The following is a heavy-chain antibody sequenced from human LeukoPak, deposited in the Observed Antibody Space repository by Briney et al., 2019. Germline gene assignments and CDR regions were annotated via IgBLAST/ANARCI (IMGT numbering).Heavy chain of an antibody. Sequence: ASVKVSCKASGYTFTGYYMHWVRQAPGQGLEWMGWINPNSGGTNYAQKFQGRVTMTRDTSISTAYMELSWLRSDDTAVYYCARDVDCSSTSCRDYWGQGTLVTVSS. CDR3: ARDVDCSSTSCRDY. J-gene: IGHJ4*02. CDR2: INPNSGGT. CDR1: GYTFTGYY. V-gene: IGHV1-2*02. D-gene: IGHD2-2*01.